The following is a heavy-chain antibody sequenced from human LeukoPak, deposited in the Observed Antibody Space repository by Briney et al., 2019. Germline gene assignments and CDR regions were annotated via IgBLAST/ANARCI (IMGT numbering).Heavy chain of an antibody. D-gene: IGHD3-9*01. J-gene: IGHJ6*03. V-gene: IGHV4-59*01. Sequence: SETLSLTCTVSNGSISSYYWSWIRQPPGKGLEWIGYIYYTGSTNYNPSLKSRVTISVDTSKNQFSLKLSSVTAADTAVYYCARDSDILPYYMDVWGQGTTVTVSS. CDR3: ARDSDILPYYMDV. CDR2: IYYTGST. CDR1: NGSISSYY.